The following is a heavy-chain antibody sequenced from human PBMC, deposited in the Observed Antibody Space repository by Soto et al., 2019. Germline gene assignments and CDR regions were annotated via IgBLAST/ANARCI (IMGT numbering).Heavy chain of an antibody. Sequence: LGESLKISCQGSGYAFSSYWIAWVRQMPGKGLEWMGIIYPGDSDTRYSPSFQGQVTISVDKSITTAYLQWSSLKASDTAMYYCARGYCTATICDPWFDRWGQGTLVTVSS. CDR3: ARGYCTATICDPWFDR. CDR2: IYPGDSDT. CDR1: GYAFSSYW. J-gene: IGHJ5*02. D-gene: IGHD2-8*02. V-gene: IGHV5-51*01.